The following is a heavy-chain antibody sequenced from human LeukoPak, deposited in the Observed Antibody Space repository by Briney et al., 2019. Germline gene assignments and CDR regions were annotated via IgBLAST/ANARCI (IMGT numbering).Heavy chain of an antibody. V-gene: IGHV3-74*01. CDR1: GFTFSSYW. D-gene: IGHD1-26*01. CDR3: ARFVSGSYGQGDY. Sequence: GGSLRLSCAASGFTFSSYWMHWVRQAPGKGLVWVSRISTDGRSTSCADSVKGRFTISRDNAKNTVYLQMNSLRAEDTAVYYCARFVSGSYGQGDYWGQGTLVTVSS. CDR2: ISTDGRST. J-gene: IGHJ4*02.